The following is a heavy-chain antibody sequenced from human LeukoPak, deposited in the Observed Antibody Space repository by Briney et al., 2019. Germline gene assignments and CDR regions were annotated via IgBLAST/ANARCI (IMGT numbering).Heavy chain of an antibody. J-gene: IGHJ4*02. D-gene: IGHD1-26*01. CDR1: GGTFSSYA. V-gene: IGHV1-69*13. CDR2: IIPIFGTA. Sequence: VASVTVSCTASGGTFSSYAISWVRQAPGQGLEWMGGIIPIFGTANYAQKFQGRVTITADESTSTAYMELSSLRSEDTAVYYCARAIGTPADYWGQGTLVTVSS. CDR3: ARAIGTPADY.